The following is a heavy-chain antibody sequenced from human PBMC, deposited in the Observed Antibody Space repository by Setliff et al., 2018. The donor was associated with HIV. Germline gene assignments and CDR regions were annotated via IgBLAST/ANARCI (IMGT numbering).Heavy chain of an antibody. V-gene: IGHV4-59*01. CDR2: VSSSGTT. CDR3: ARVVSRREDRGTWMKLWGAPYYMDV. J-gene: IGHJ6*03. CDR1: GGSITNKY. Sequence: SETLSLTCAVSGGSITNKYWSWIRQPPGKGLEWLGYVSSSGTTNYTPSLESRLTISVDTSKNQVSLRLSSLTAADTAVYFCARVVSRREDRGTWMKLWGAPYYMDVWGKGTTVTVSS. D-gene: IGHD3-10*01.